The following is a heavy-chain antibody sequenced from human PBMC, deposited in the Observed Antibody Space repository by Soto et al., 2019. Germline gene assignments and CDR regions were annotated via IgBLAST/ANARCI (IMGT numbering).Heavy chain of an antibody. CDR2: ITDTGGDA. V-gene: IGHV3-23*01. CDR1: GLTFGSRA. J-gene: IGHJ4*02. CDR3: ARGSTDSYPGSRIFDF. Sequence: GGSLRLSCVASGLTFGSRAMSWVRQAPGEGLQWVSTITDTGGDAKYADSVRGRFVISRDNSKKTLYLQMTSLTAEDSAMYYCARGSTDSYPGSRIFDFWGRGTLVTVSS. D-gene: IGHD3-10*01.